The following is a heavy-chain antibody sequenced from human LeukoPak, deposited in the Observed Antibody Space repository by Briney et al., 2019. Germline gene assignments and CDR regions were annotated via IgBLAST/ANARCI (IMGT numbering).Heavy chain of an antibody. V-gene: IGHV4-59*01. CDR1: GGSISSYY. J-gene: IGHJ4*02. Sequence: PSETLSLTCTVSGGSISSYYWSWIRQPPGKGLEWIGYIYYSGSTNYNPSLKSRVTISVDTSKNQFSLRLSSVTAADTAVYYCARDGVYGDYSGYWGQGTLVTVSS. CDR2: IYYSGST. CDR3: ARDGVYGDYSGY. D-gene: IGHD4/OR15-4a*01.